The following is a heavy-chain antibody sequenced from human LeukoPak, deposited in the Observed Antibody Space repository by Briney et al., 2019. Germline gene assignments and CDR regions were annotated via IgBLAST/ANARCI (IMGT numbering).Heavy chain of an antibody. CDR3: ARGPTGTHGTGFDY. J-gene: IGHJ4*02. D-gene: IGHD1-1*01. CDR1: GYTFTGYY. Sequence: ASVKVSCKASGYTFTGYYMHWVRQAPGQGLEWMGWINPNSGGTNYALKFQGRVTMTRDTSISTAYMELSRLRSDDTAVYYCARGPTGTHGTGFDYWGQGTLVTVSS. V-gene: IGHV1-2*02. CDR2: INPNSGGT.